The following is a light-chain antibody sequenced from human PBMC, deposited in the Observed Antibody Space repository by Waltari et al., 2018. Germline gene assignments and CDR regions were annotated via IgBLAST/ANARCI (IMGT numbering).Light chain of an antibody. CDR1: DSDVGPFDF. CDR3: SSYTTSSAPGV. CDR2: EVS. J-gene: IGLJ1*01. Sequence: QSALTQPAPVSGSPGQSITISCSGTDSDVGPFDFVSWYQQHPGKAPHLIIYEVSNRPSGISNRFSASKSGNTASLTISGLQAEDEADYYCSSYTTSSAPGVFGTGTRVTVL. V-gene: IGLV2-14*01.